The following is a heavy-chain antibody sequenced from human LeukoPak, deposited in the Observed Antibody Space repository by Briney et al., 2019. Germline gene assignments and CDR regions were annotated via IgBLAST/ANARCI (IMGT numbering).Heavy chain of an antibody. D-gene: IGHD5-24*01. CDR3: TRVGYIDEGIDY. V-gene: IGHV3-7*04. CDR2: IKHDESEK. J-gene: IGHJ4*02. Sequence: SGGSLRLSCAASGFTFSSYGMHWVRQAPGKGLEWVANIKHDESEKNYLDSVKGRFTISRDNAKNSLYPQMNSLRAEDTAIYYCTRVGYIDEGIDYWGQGALVTVSS. CDR1: GFTFSSYG.